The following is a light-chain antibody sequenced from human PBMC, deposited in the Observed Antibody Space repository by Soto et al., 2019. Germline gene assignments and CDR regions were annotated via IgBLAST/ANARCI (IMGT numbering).Light chain of an antibody. V-gene: IGLV2-14*01. CDR3: SSYSSANTVI. CDR1: SSDIGGYIY. CDR2: EVS. Sequence: QSALTQPASVSASPGQSITISCTGTSSDIGGYIYVSWYQHHPGKAPRLMIYEVSSRPSGVSNRFSGSKSGNTASLTISGLQAEDEAQYYCSSYSSANTVIFGGGTKLTGL. J-gene: IGLJ2*01.